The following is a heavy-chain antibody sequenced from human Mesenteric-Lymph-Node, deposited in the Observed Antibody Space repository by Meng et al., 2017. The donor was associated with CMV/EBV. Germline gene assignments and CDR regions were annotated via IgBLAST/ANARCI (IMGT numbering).Heavy chain of an antibody. Sequence: GESLKISCKASGFNFPSIWIGWVRQMPGNGLEWVALIYPDNSETKYSPSFEGQVIISADKSISTAYLQWTTLRASDTAMYYCASTHQGYFDYWGQGTLVTVSS. CDR3: ASTHQGYFDY. CDR2: IYPDNSET. V-gene: IGHV5-51*01. CDR1: GFNFPSIW. J-gene: IGHJ4*02.